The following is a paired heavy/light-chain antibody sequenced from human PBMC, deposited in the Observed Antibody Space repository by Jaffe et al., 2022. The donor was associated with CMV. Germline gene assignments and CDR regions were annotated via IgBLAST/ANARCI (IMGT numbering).Light chain of an antibody. CDR2: DNN. CDR3: ATWDDGLNGPV. J-gene: IGLJ3*02. CDR1: SPNIGSNT. Sequence: QSVVTQPPSASATPGQRVTVSCSGSSPNIGSNTVNWYQQLPGTAPKLLIYDNNKRPSGVPDRFSGSKSGTSASLAISGLQSEDEATYFCATWDDGLNGPVFGGGTTLTVL. V-gene: IGLV1-44*01.
Heavy chain of an antibody. CDR2: ITWDSDSL. CDR3: VKDRRGVADYYFDD. J-gene: IGHJ4*02. CDR1: GFIFEDFA. V-gene: IGHV3-9*01. Sequence: EVQLVESGGKLMQPGRSLRISCAGSGFIFEDFAMHWVRQVPGKGLEWVAGITWDSDSLGYADSVRGRFTISRDNAQNSLYLQMNSLRPEDTAFYYCVKDRRGVADYYFDDWGQGTPVTVSS. D-gene: IGHD6-13*01.